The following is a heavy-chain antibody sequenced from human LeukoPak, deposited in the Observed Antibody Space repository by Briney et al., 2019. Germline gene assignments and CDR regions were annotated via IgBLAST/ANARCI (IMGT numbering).Heavy chain of an antibody. CDR1: GGSIGSYY. V-gene: IGHV4-4*07. CDR3: ARERLRLAYYYDSSGQPFPPAFDI. J-gene: IGHJ3*02. D-gene: IGHD3-22*01. CDR2: IYTSGST. Sequence: PSETLSLTCTVSGGSIGSYYWSWIRQPAGKGLEWIGRIYTSGSTNYNPSLKSRVTMSVDTSKNQFSLKLSSVTAADTAVYYCARERLRLAYYYDSSGQPFPPAFDIWGQGTMVTVSS.